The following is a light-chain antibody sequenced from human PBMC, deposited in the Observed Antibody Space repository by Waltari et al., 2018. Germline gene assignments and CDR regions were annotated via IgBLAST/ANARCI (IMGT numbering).Light chain of an antibody. CDR1: DSNTGGNL. CDR2: RSD. CDR3: ASWDDSLNGHWV. J-gene: IGLJ3*02. V-gene: IGLV1-44*01. Sequence: QSVLTQPPSASGTPGQRVTISCSGSDSNTGGNLVNWYQQLPGKAPKLLIYRSDLRPSGVPDRFSGSKSGTSASLAISGLQSEDEADYFCASWDDSLNGHWVFGGGTKVTVL.